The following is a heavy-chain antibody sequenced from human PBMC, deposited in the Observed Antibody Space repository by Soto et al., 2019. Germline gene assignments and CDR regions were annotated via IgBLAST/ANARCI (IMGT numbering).Heavy chain of an antibody. Sequence: GGSLRLSCAASGFTFSSYAMSLVRQAPGKGLEWVSAISGSGGSTYYADSVKGRFTISRDNSKNTLYLQMNSLRAEDTAVYYCAKDGESLRWGEAGRGGAFDNWGQGTMVTVSS. CDR2: ISGSGGST. D-gene: IGHD7-27*01. CDR1: GFTFSSYA. CDR3: AKDGESLRWGEAGRGGAFDN. V-gene: IGHV3-23*01. J-gene: IGHJ3*02.